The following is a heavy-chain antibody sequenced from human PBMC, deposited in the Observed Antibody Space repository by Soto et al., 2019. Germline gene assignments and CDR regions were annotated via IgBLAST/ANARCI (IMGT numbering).Heavy chain of an antibody. J-gene: IGHJ3*02. CDR1: GFTFSSYS. CDR2: ISSSSSYI. CDR3: ARVKAGWQHPPKDAFDI. Sequence: GGSLRLSCAASGFTFSSYSMNWVRQAPGKGLEWVSSISSSSSYIYYADSVKGRFTISRDNAKNSLYLQMNSLRSEDTAVYYCARVKAGWQHPPKDAFDIWGQGTMVTVSS. D-gene: IGHD6-13*01. V-gene: IGHV3-21*04.